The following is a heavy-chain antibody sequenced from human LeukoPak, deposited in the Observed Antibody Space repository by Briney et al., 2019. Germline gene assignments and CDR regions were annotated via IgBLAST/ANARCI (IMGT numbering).Heavy chain of an antibody. CDR3: AKEMATIRAFGF. D-gene: IGHD5-24*01. J-gene: IGHJ3*01. Sequence: PGGSLRLSCAASGFTFSTYAMSWVRQAPGKGLEWVSVISGSGSSTYYADSVRGRFTISRDNSKNTLYLQMNSLRAEDTAVYYCAKEMATIRAFGFWGQGTMVTVSS. V-gene: IGHV3-23*01. CDR1: GFTFSTYA. CDR2: ISGSGSST.